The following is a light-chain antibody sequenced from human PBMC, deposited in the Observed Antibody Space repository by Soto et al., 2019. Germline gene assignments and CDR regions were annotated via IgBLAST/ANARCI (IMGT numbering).Light chain of an antibody. J-gene: IGKJ2*01. Sequence: DIQMTQSPSSLSASVGDTVTITCRASQGIRNSLTWFQQKPGKAPKSLIYDASNLQSGVPARFSGSGSGTDFTLTINNLQPEDFATYFCQQYRNYPYTFGQGTKVEIK. CDR3: QQYRNYPYT. CDR1: QGIRNS. CDR2: DAS. V-gene: IGKV1-16*01.